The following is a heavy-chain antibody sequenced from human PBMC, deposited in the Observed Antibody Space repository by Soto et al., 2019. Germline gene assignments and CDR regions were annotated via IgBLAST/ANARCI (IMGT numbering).Heavy chain of an antibody. J-gene: IGHJ4*02. D-gene: IGHD2-15*01. CDR1: GVPFIRSA. CDR3: ARDLFLQDRPCDY. Sequence: SVKVSCNAAGVPFIRSAISWGRRSPGQGLEWMGGIIPIFGTANYAQKFQGRVTITADESTSTAYMELSSLRSEDTAVYYCARDLFLQDRPCDYWGQGTLVTVSS. CDR2: IIPIFGTA. V-gene: IGHV1-69*01.